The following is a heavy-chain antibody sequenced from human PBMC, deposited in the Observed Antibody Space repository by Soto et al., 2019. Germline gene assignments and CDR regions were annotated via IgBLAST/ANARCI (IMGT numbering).Heavy chain of an antibody. D-gene: IGHD2-2*01. CDR2: INHSGST. Sequence: TSETLSLTCAVYGGSFSGYYWSWIRQPPGKGLEWIGEINHSGSTNYNPSLKSRVTISVDTSKNQFSLKLSSVTAADTAVYYCARGGDIVVVPAALGYAFDIWGQGTMVTVSS. J-gene: IGHJ3*02. V-gene: IGHV4-34*01. CDR3: ARGGDIVVVPAALGYAFDI. CDR1: GGSFSGYY.